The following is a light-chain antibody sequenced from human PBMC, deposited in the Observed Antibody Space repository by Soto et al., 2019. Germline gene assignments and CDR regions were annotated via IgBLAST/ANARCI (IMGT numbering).Light chain of an antibody. V-gene: IGKV3-11*01. Sequence: EIVLTQSPATLSLSPGERATLSCRASQSVSSYLAWYQQKPGQAPRLLIYDASNRATGIPARFSGSGSGTDFTLTISSREPEDLAVYYCQRRSLFGGGTKVEIK. CDR3: QRRSL. CDR2: DAS. J-gene: IGKJ4*01. CDR1: QSVSSY.